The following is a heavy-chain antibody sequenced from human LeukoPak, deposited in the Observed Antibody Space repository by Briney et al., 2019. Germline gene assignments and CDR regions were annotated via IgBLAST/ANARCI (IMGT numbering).Heavy chain of an antibody. J-gene: IGHJ6*03. CDR1: GYTFTSYG. Sequence: GASVKVSCKASGYTFTSYGISWVRQAPGQGLEWMGWISAYNGNTNYAQKLQGRVTMTRDTSISTAYMELSRLRSDDTAVYYCARGLTGYYNYYYYYYMDVWGKGTTVTISS. D-gene: IGHD3-9*01. V-gene: IGHV1-18*01. CDR3: ARGLTGYYNYYYYYYMDV. CDR2: ISAYNGNT.